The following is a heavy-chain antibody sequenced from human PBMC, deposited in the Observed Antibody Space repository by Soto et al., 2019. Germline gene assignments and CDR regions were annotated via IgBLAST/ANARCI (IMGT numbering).Heavy chain of an antibody. CDR2: IDYSGSA. J-gene: IGHJ4*02. CDR1: GGSISSGDYY. Sequence: QVQLQESGPGLVKPSQTLSLTCTVSGGSISSGDYYWSWIRQPLGKGLEWIGYIDYSGSASYNPPLKSRLSISLDKSKNQFSLKVNSVTAADTAVYYCAREEAGFYYVDFWGQGTLVTVSS. CDR3: AREEAGFYYVDF. V-gene: IGHV4-30-4*01.